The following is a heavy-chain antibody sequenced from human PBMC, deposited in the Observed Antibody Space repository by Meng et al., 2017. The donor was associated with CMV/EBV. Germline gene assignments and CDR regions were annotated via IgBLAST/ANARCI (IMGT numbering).Heavy chain of an antibody. CDR2: IRVYNGHT. Sequence: VLVVQSGVVGKKPAASVKVPCLSSADSLTNYGISCVHQAHRQGLEWMGWIRVYNGHTNFAQNLQGRITITTNTTTSTTYVELRRLRSDDTDIYYCARGVTLGIIYSFDYWGQGTLVTVSS. CDR1: ADSLTNYG. CDR3: ARGVTLGIIYSFDY. J-gene: IGHJ4*01. D-gene: IGHD2-21*01. V-gene: IGHV1-18*01.